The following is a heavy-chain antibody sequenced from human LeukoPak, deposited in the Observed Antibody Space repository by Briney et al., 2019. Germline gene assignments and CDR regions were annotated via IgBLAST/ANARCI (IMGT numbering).Heavy chain of an antibody. CDR1: GGSFSGYY. CDR3: ARGSRYSYGYYRARGAFDI. J-gene: IGHJ3*02. V-gene: IGHV4-34*01. D-gene: IGHD5-18*01. Sequence: PSETLSLTCAVYGGSFSGYYWSWIRQPPGKGLEWIGEINHSGSTNYNPSLKSRVTISVDTSKNQFSLKLSSVTAADTAVYYCARGSRYSYGYYRARGAFDIWGQGTMVTVSS. CDR2: INHSGST.